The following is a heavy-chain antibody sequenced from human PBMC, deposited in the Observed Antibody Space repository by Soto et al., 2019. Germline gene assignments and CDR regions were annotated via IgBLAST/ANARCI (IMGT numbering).Heavy chain of an antibody. D-gene: IGHD1-7*01. CDR3: ASYTGITGTQDY. V-gene: IGHV3-21*01. CDR2: ISSSSSYI. CDR1: GFTFSSYS. J-gene: IGHJ4*02. Sequence: GGSLRLSCAASGFTFSSYSMNWVRQAPGKGLEWVSSISSSSSYIYYADSVKGRFTISRDNAENSLYLQMSSLRAEDTAVYYCASYTGITGTQDYWGQGXLVTVHS.